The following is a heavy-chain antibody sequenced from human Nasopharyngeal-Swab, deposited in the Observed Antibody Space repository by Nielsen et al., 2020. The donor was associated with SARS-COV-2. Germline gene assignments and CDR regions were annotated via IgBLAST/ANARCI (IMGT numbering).Heavy chain of an antibody. CDR3: ARVGVVIAHYYYYGMDV. CDR2: IKQDGSEK. V-gene: IGHV3-7*01. D-gene: IGHD2-21*01. CDR1: GFTFSSYW. J-gene: IGHJ6*02. Sequence: GESLKISCAASGFTFSSYWMSWVRQAPGKGLEWVANIKQDGSEKYYVDSVKGRFTISRENAKNSLYLQMNSLRAEDTAVYYCARVGVVIAHYYYYGMDVWGQGTTVTVSS.